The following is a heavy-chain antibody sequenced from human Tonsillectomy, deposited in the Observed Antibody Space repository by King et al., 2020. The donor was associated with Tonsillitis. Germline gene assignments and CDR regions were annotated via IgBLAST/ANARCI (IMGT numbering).Heavy chain of an antibody. D-gene: IGHD6-13*01. CDR2: ISWNSGKI. J-gene: IGHJ4*02. CDR3: EKDITHFGIAAAAGIDY. Sequence: VQLVESGGGLVQPGRSLRLSCEASGFTFDDYAMHWVRQAPGKGLEWVSIISWNSGKIAYADSVRGRFTISRDNAKTSLYLQMNSLRAEDTAFYYCEKDITHFGIAAAAGIDYWGQGALVTVSS. CDR1: GFTFDDYA. V-gene: IGHV3-9*01.